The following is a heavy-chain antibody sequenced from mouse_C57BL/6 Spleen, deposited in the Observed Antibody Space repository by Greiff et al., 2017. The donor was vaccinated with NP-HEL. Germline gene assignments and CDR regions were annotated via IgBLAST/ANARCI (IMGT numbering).Heavy chain of an antibody. V-gene: IGHV1-82*01. CDR3: ARGMVTTRYFDY. CDR2: IYPGDGDT. D-gene: IGHD2-2*01. CDR1: GYAFSSSW. J-gene: IGHJ2*01. Sequence: VQLQQSGPELVKPGASVKISCKASGYAFSSSWLNWVKQRPGKGLEWIGRIYPGDGDTNYNGKFKGKATLTADKSSSTAYMQLSSLTSEDSAVYFCARGMVTTRYFDYWGQGTTLTVSS.